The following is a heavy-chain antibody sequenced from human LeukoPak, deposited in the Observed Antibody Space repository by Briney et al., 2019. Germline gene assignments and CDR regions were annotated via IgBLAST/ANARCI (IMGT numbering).Heavy chain of an antibody. CDR2: VSTSGSS. CDR1: GASVSSGYSY. V-gene: IGHV4-61*02. CDR3: ARSLGHYYDDTAYWDAFAL. D-gene: IGHD3-22*01. J-gene: IGHJ3*01. Sequence: SQTLSLTCTVSGASVSSGYSYWIWIRQPAGKGLEWIGRVSTSGSSNYTPSLASRVTISLDTSKNQFSLNVISVTAADTAIYYCARSLGHYYDDTAYWDAFALWGQGTMVTVSS.